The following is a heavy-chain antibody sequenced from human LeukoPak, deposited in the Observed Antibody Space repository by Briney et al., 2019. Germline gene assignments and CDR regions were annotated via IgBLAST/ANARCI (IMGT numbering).Heavy chain of an antibody. CDR2: VIPTFNIR. J-gene: IGHJ4*02. D-gene: IGHD6-19*01. Sequence: SVKVSCKASGGTFSSHGVIWVRQAPGQGLEWIGRVIPTFNIRNYAQKFQGRVTITADKSTSTGYMELSSLRSEDTALYYCARDLPSPVAGKNYFDSWGQGTLVIVSS. V-gene: IGHV1-69*10. CDR1: GGTFSSHG. CDR3: ARDLPSPVAGKNYFDS.